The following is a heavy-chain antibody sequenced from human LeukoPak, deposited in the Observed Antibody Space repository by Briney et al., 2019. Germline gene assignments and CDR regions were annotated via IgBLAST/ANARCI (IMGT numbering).Heavy chain of an antibody. Sequence: SETLSLTCTVSGGSISSYYWSWIRQPPGKGLEWIGYIDYSGSTNYNPSLKSRVTISVDTSKNQFSLKLSSVTAADTAVYYCARVRGYCSSTSCYDYYYYYMDVWGKGTTVTVSS. CDR3: ARVRGYCSSTSCYDYYYYYMDV. V-gene: IGHV4-59*01. J-gene: IGHJ6*03. CDR2: IDYSGST. CDR1: GGSISSYY. D-gene: IGHD2-2*01.